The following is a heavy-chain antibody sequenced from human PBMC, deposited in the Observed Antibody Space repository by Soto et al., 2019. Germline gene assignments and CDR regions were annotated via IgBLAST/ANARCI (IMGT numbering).Heavy chain of an antibody. CDR3: ARLAIYPAPDDYYFYMDV. Sequence: QVQLKEAGPGLVNPSETLSLTCTVSGDSVNSYYWSLILQPPGKGLACIGYISYSGSTNYSPFLKSRVIISLDTSKNQLSLKLSSVTAAETAVYYCARLAIYPAPDDYYFYMDVWGKGTTVTVSS. CDR1: GDSVNSYY. V-gene: IGHV4-59*02. CDR2: ISYSGST. J-gene: IGHJ6*03. D-gene: IGHD3-3*01.